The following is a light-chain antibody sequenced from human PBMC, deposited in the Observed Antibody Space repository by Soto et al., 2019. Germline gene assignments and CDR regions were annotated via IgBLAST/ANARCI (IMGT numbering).Light chain of an antibody. J-gene: IGKJ1*01. CDR1: QSVSSN. Sequence: EIVMTQSPATLSVSPGERATLSCRASQSVSSNLAWYQQKPGQAPRLLIYDASTRATGIPARFSGSGSGTEFTLTISSLQSEDFAVYYCQQYNNGPRTFGQGTKVDIK. CDR2: DAS. V-gene: IGKV3-15*01. CDR3: QQYNNGPRT.